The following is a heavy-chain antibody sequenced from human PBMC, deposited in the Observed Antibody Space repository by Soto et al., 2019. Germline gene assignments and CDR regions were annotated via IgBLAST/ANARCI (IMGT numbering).Heavy chain of an antibody. CDR1: GYSFTNYW. D-gene: IGHD1-26*01. CDR2: IDPSDSYT. V-gene: IGHV5-10-1*01. Sequence: PGESLKISCKGSGYSFTNYWNSRVRHIPGKGLEWMRRIDPSDSYTNYRPSFQGHLTISADKSISTAYLQWSSLKASDTAMYYCARPPGDYYYYGMDVWGQGTTVTVSS. J-gene: IGHJ6*02. CDR3: ARPPGDYYYYGMDV.